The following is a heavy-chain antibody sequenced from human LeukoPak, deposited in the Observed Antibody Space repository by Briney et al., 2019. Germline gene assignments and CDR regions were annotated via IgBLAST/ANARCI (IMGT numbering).Heavy chain of an antibody. J-gene: IGHJ4*02. CDR3: ARDQDYVWGSYRTFDY. Sequence: GGSLRLSCAASGFTFSSYAMSWVRQAPGKGLEWVANIKQDGSEKYYVDSVKGRFTISRDNAKNSLYLQMNSLRDEDTAVYYCARDQDYVWGSYRTFDYWGQGTLVTVSS. D-gene: IGHD3-16*02. V-gene: IGHV3-7*01. CDR2: IKQDGSEK. CDR1: GFTFSSYA.